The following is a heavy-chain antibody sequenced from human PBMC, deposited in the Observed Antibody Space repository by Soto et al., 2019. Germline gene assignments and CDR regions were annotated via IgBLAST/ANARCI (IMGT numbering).Heavy chain of an antibody. V-gene: IGHV3-48*03. J-gene: IGHJ4*02. CDR3: ARENSVQAWLHHFDH. CDR2: ISDDGASI. D-gene: IGHD5-18*01. CDR1: GLSFSSFA. Sequence: GGSLRLSCEASGLSFSSFAMNWVRQAPGRGLEWVSYISDDGASIYYADSLKGRFTISRDNAKNSLSLQMNNLRAEDTAVYYCARENSVQAWLHHFDHWGMGTLVTVSS.